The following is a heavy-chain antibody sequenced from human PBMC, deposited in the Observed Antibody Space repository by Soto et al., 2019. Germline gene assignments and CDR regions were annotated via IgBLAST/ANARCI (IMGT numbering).Heavy chain of an antibody. D-gene: IGHD2-2*01. J-gene: IGHJ6*02. CDR3: ARAVYCTTANCWDDFHYYNIDV. CDR2: IYYSGST. V-gene: IGHV4-39*07. CDR1: GGSISSSSYY. Sequence: KTSETLSLTCTVSGGSISSSSYYWGWIRQPPGKGLEWIGSIYYSGSTYYNPSLKSRVTISVDTSKNQFSLKLTSVTAADTAVYYCARAVYCTTANCWDDFHYYNIDVWGQGTAVTVAS.